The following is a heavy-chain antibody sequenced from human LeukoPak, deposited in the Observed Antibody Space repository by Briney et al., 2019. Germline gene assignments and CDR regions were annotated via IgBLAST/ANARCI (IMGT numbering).Heavy chain of an antibody. D-gene: IGHD3-22*01. Sequence: GGSLRLSCAASGFTFSSYAMSWVRQAPGKGLEWVSAISGSGGSTYYADSVKGRFTISRDNSENTLYLQMNSLGAEDTAVYYCAKDWAPDYYDSSGYYSEAFDIWGQGTMVTVSS. CDR2: ISGSGGST. CDR3: AKDWAPDYYDSSGYYSEAFDI. J-gene: IGHJ3*02. V-gene: IGHV3-23*01. CDR1: GFTFSSYA.